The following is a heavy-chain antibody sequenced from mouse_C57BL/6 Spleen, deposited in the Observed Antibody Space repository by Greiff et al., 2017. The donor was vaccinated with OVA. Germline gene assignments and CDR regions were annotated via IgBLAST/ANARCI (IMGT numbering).Heavy chain of an antibody. D-gene: IGHD3-3*01. J-gene: IGHJ2*01. CDR2: IDPSDSET. Sequence: VQLQQPGAELVRPGSSVKLSCKASGYTFTSYWMNWVKQRPIQGLEWIGNIDPSDSETHYNQKFKDKATLTVDKSSSTAYMQLSSLTSEDSAVYYCATRGQGDYFDYWGQGTTLTVSS. CDR1: GYTFTSYW. V-gene: IGHV1-52*01. CDR3: ATRGQGDYFDY.